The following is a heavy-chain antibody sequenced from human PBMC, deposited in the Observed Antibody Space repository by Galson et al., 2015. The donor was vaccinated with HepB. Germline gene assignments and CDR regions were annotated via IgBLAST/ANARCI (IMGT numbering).Heavy chain of an antibody. Sequence: SVKVSCKASGGTFSSYAISWVRQAPGQGLEWMGGIIPIFGTANYAQKFQGRVTITADESTSTAYMELSSLRSEDTAVYYCARDFLRFGELSYYYYGMDVCGQGTTVTVSS. CDR1: GGTFSSYA. V-gene: IGHV1-69*13. J-gene: IGHJ6*02. CDR2: IIPIFGTA. D-gene: IGHD3-10*01. CDR3: ARDFLRFGELSYYYYGMDV.